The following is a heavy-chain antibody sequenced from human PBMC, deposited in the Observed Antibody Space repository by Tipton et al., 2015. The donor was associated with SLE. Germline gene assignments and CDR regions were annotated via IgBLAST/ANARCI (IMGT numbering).Heavy chain of an antibody. CDR2: IKSDGSNT. J-gene: IGHJ6*02. CDR3: ARDIVFGRNPLGAHYYYGMDV. Sequence: GSLRLSCAASGFTLSSYWMHWVRQTLGKGLVWVSRIKSDGSNTGYADSVKGRFTITRDNAKNSLYLQVNSLRAEDTALYYCARDIVFGRNPLGAHYYYGMDVWGLGTTVTVSS. V-gene: IGHV3-74*01. CDR1: GFTLSSYW. D-gene: IGHD3-10*01.